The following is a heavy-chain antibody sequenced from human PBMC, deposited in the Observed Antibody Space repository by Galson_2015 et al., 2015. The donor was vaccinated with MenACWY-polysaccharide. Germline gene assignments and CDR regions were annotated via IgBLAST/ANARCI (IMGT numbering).Heavy chain of an antibody. V-gene: IGHV3-48*02. J-gene: IGHJ3*02. D-gene: IGHD1-1*01. CDR3: ALYNWNDKGGAPDT. CDR2: ISASSSAI. Sequence: SLRLSCAASGFAFSGYSLNWVRQTPGKGLEWVSYISASSSAIYYADSVKGRFTISRDNAKKSLYLQMNSLRDEDTAVYYCALYNWNDKGGAPDTWGRGTMVTVSS. CDR1: GFAFSGYS.